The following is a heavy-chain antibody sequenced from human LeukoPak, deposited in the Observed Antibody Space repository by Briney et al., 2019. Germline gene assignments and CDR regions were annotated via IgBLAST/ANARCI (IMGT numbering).Heavy chain of an antibody. CDR3: VSLRYFDWLSPFIIDY. CDR2: IYYSGST. J-gene: IGHJ4*02. D-gene: IGHD3-9*01. V-gene: IGHV4-34*11. Sequence: PSETLSLTCAVYGGSFSGYYWSWIRQPPGKGLEWIGYIYYSGSTNYNPSLKSRVTISVDTSKNQFSLKLSSVTAADTAVYYCVSLRYFDWLSPFIIDYWGQGTLVTVSS. CDR1: GGSFSGYY.